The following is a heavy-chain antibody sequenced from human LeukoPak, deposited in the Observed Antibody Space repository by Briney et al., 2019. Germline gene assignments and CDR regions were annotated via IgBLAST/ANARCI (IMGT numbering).Heavy chain of an antibody. J-gene: IGHJ3*02. CDR1: GFTFSNYE. Sequence: PGGSLRLSCAASGFTFSNYEMNWVRQAPGKGLEWVSYISTSGTTIYYADSVKGRFTISRDNAKNSLYLQMNSLRAEDTAVYYCARVVILYDGAFDIWGQGTMVTVSS. CDR3: ARVVILYDGAFDI. D-gene: IGHD3-16*02. V-gene: IGHV3-48*03. CDR2: ISTSGTTI.